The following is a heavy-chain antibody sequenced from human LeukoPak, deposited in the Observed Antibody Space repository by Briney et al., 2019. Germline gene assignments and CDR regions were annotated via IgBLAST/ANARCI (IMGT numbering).Heavy chain of an antibody. CDR2: TYYRSKWYN. D-gene: IGHD1-14*01. CDR3: ARAAVWPNGLDV. Sequence: SQTLSLTCAISGDSDSSNSAAWNWIRQSPSRGLEWLGRTYYRSKWYNDYAVSVKSRITINPDTSKNQVSLQLNSVTPEDTAVYYCARAAVWPNGLDVWGQGTTVTVSS. V-gene: IGHV6-1*01. J-gene: IGHJ6*02. CDR1: GDSDSSNSAA.